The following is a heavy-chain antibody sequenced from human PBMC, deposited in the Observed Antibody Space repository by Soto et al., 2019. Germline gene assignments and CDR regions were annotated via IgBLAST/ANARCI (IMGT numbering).Heavy chain of an antibody. CDR3: ARAPSSFRVVHFDY. CDR2: ISAYNGYT. J-gene: IGHJ4*02. V-gene: IGHV1-18*01. Sequence: QVQLEQSGAEVKKPGASVKVSCKASGYIFTNYGINWVRQVPGQGLEWMGWISAYNGYTNYAQKFQDRVTLTTDTSTSTAFMELRTLRSDDTAVYYCARAPSSFRVVHFDYWGQGTLVTVSS. D-gene: IGHD2-15*01. CDR1: GYIFTNYG.